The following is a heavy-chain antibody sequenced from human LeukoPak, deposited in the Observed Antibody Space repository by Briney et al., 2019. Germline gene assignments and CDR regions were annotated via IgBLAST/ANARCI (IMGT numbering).Heavy chain of an antibody. CDR2: VSGTGDGSAGIT. CDR1: GFTFSNAW. Sequence: GGSLRLSCSASGFTFSNAWMSWVRQAPGKGLEWVSAVSGTGDGSAGITYYADSVRGRFTISRDNSKNTLFLQMDSLRGEDTAVYYCAKAGSSSWYLNYWGQGTLVTVSS. CDR3: AKAGSSSWYLNY. J-gene: IGHJ4*02. D-gene: IGHD6-13*01. V-gene: IGHV3-23*01.